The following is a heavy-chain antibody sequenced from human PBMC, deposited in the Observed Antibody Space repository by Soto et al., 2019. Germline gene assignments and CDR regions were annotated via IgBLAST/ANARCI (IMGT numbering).Heavy chain of an antibody. J-gene: IGHJ3*02. D-gene: IGHD3-22*01. CDR3: ARDPDDSSGWSDAFDI. CDR1: GFTFSSYA. CDR2: ISYDGSNK. V-gene: IGHV3-30-3*01. Sequence: GGSLRLSCAASGFTFSSYAMHWVRQAPGKGLEWVAVISYDGSNKYYADSVKGRFTISRDNSKNPLYLQMNSLRAEDTAVYYCARDPDDSSGWSDAFDIWGQGTMVTVSS.